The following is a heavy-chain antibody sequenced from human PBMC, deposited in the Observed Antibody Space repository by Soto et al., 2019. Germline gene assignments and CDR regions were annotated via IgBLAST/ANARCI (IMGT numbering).Heavy chain of an antibody. CDR3: ARFNSCSGTEYFDY. Sequence: QVKLQESGPGLVQPAQTLSLSCTVSGGSITSGGIYWSWLRQHPRQGLEWIGYIYHSGSTTYNPSLTSRVTISVDTSKNQSSLTVTSLTVADTAVYYCARFNSCSGTEYFDYWGQGTLVTVSS. CDR2: IYHSGST. CDR1: GGSITSGGIY. J-gene: IGHJ4*02. D-gene: IGHD6-19*01. V-gene: IGHV4-31*03.